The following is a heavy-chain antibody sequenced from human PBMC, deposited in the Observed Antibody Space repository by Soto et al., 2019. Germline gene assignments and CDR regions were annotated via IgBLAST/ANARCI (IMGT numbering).Heavy chain of an antibody. CDR2: IIPIFGTA. V-gene: IGHV1-69*13. CDR1: GGTFSSYA. CDR3: ARARTIAVAGTDAFDI. Sequence: SVKVSCKASGGTFSSYAISWVRQAPGQGLEWMGGIIPIFGTANYAQKFQGRVTITADESTSTAYMELSSLRSEDTAVYYCARARTIAVAGTDAFDIWGQGTMVTVSS. J-gene: IGHJ3*02. D-gene: IGHD6-19*01.